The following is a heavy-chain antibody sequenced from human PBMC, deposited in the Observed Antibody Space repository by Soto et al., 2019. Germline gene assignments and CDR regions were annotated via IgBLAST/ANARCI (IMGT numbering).Heavy chain of an antibody. Sequence: GGSLRLSCAASGFTVSSNYMSWVRQAPGKGLEWVSVIYSGGSTYYADSVKGRFTISRHNSKNTLYLQMNSLRAEDTAVYYCAIKAVSNQAAFDTRAQRTMLTVSS. CDR1: GFTVSSNY. D-gene: IGHD4-17*01. V-gene: IGHV3-53*04. CDR2: IYSGGST. J-gene: IGHJ3*02. CDR3: AIKAVSNQAAFDT.